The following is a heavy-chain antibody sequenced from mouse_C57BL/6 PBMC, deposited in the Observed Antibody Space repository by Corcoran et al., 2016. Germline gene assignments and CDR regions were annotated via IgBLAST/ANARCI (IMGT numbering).Heavy chain of an antibody. J-gene: IGHJ2*01. D-gene: IGHD1-1*01. Sequence: QVQLQQSGAELVKPGASVKISCKASGYAFISYWMNWVKQRPGKGLEWIGQIYPGDGDTNYNGKFKGKATLTADKYSSTAHMQRSSLTSEDSAVYCCARWGYGSSADYWGEGITLTVSS. V-gene: IGHV1-80*01. CDR3: ARWGYGSSADY. CDR2: IYPGDGDT. CDR1: GYAFISYW.